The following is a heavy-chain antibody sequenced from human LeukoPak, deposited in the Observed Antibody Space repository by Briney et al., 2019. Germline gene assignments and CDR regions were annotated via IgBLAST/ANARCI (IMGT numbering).Heavy chain of an antibody. V-gene: IGHV3-30*18. D-gene: IGHD3-10*01. CDR3: AKDRVLLWFGELSLLDAFDY. J-gene: IGHJ4*02. Sequence: PGRSLRLSCAASGFTFSSYGMHWVRQAPGKGLEWVAVISYDGSNKYYADSVKGRFTISRDNSKNTLYLQMYSLRAEDTAVYYCAKDRVLLWFGELSLLDAFDYWGQGTLVTVSS. CDR2: ISYDGSNK. CDR1: GFTFSSYG.